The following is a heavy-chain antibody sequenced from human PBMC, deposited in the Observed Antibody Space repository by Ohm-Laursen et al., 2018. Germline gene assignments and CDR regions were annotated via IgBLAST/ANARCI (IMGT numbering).Heavy chain of an antibody. J-gene: IGHJ4*02. Sequence: TLSLTCSVSGDSISSYYWSWIRQPAGKGLEWIGHIYTSGSTNYNPSLKSRVTMSVDTSKKQFSLNLSSVTAADTAVYYCARGGIAVALDYWGQGTLVTVSS. CDR1: GDSISSYY. CDR2: IYTSGST. CDR3: ARGGIAVALDY. D-gene: IGHD6-19*01. V-gene: IGHV4-4*07.